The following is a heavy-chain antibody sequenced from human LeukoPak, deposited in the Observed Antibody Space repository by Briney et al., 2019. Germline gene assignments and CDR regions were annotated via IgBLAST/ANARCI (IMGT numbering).Heavy chain of an antibody. CDR2: IIPILGIA. D-gene: IGHD3-10*01. Sequence: ASVKVSCKASGGTFSSYAISWVRQAPGQGLEWMGRIIPILGIANYAQKFQGRVIMTTDTSTSTAYMELRSLDSDDTAVYYCARDKSVLLWFGTLDYWGQGTLVIVSS. CDR1: GGTFSSYA. J-gene: IGHJ4*02. V-gene: IGHV1-69*04. CDR3: ARDKSVLLWFGTLDY.